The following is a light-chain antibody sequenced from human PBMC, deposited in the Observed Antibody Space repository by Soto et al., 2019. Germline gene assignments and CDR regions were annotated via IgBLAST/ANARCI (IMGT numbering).Light chain of an antibody. J-gene: IGKJ4*01. Sequence: ETALTQSPATLSLSPGERATLSCRASQSISSYLIWYQQKPGQAPRLLIYEASSRATGIPARFSGSGSGTDFTLTISSLEPDDFAVYYCQQRGNWPLTFGGGTKVEI. CDR3: QQRGNWPLT. CDR2: EAS. V-gene: IGKV3-11*01. CDR1: QSISSY.